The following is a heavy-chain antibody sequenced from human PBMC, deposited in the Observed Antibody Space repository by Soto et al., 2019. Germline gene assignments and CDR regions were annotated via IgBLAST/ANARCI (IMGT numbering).Heavy chain of an antibody. D-gene: IGHD6-19*01. Sequence: PGGSLRLSCAASGFTFSSYGMHWVRQAPGKGLEWVAVISYDGSNKYYADSVKGRFTISRDNSKNTLYLQMNSLRAEDTAVYYCAMGSPGQWLDYWGQGTLVTVSS. CDR2: ISYDGSNK. J-gene: IGHJ4*02. CDR3: AMGSPGQWLDY. V-gene: IGHV3-30*03. CDR1: GFTFSSYG.